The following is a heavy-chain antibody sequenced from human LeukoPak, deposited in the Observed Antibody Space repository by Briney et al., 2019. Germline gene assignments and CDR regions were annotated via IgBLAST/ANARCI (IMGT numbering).Heavy chain of an antibody. J-gene: IGHJ4*02. Sequence: SETLSLTCTVSGGSISSYYWSWIRQPPGKGLEWIGYIYYSGSTNYNPSLKSRVTMSVDTSKNQFSLKLSSVTAADTAVYYCARGLREFDYWGQGTLVTVSS. CDR2: IYYSGST. D-gene: IGHD1-26*01. CDR3: ARGLREFDY. CDR1: GGSISSYY. V-gene: IGHV4-59*12.